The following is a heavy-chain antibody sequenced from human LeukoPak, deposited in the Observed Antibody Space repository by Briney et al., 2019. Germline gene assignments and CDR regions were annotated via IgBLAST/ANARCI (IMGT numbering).Heavy chain of an antibody. Sequence: SVKVSCKASGGTFTSYAISWVRQAPGQGLEWMGGIIPIFGTANYAQKFQGRVTITADKSTSTAYMELSSLRSEDTAVYYCARGGVGYCSSTSCYRFDYWGQGTLVTVSS. D-gene: IGHD2-2*01. CDR2: IIPIFGTA. CDR1: GGTFTSYA. V-gene: IGHV1-69*06. CDR3: ARGGVGYCSSTSCYRFDY. J-gene: IGHJ4*02.